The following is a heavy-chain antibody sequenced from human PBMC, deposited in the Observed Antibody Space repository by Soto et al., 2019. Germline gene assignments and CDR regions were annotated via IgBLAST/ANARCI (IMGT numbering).Heavy chain of an antibody. J-gene: IGHJ3*02. CDR3: ARDHHSIVVVVAATRDAFDI. CDR2: ISAYNGNT. V-gene: IGHV1-18*01. CDR1: GYTFTSYG. D-gene: IGHD2-15*01. Sequence: QVQLVQSGAEVKKPGASVKVSCKASGYTFTSYGISWVRQAPGQGLEWMGWISAYNGNTNYAQKLQGRVTMTTDTSTSTAYMELRSLRSDDTAVYYCARDHHSIVVVVAATRDAFDIWGQGTMVTVSS.